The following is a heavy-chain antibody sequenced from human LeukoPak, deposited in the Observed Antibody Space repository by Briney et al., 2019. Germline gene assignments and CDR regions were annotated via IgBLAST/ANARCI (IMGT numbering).Heavy chain of an antibody. J-gene: IGHJ4*02. CDR2: IYSGGSI. Sequence: PGGSLRLSCAASAFTFTTAWMSWVRQAPGKGLEWVSVIYSGGSIYYADSVKGRFTISRHNSKNTLHLQMNSLRPEDTAVYYCASGSRFDYWGQGTLVTVSS. D-gene: IGHD5/OR15-5a*01. CDR1: AFTFTTAW. CDR3: ASGSRFDY. V-gene: IGHV3-53*04.